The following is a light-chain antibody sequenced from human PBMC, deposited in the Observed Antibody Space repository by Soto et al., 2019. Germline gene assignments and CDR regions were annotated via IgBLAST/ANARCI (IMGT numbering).Light chain of an antibody. CDR3: QQYGSSPT. Sequence: EIVLTQSPATLSLSPGERATLSCRASQSVSSYLAWYQQKPGQAPRLLIYGASSRATGIPDRFSGSGSGTDFTLTISRLEPEDFAVYYCQQYGSSPTFGQGTRLEMK. CDR2: GAS. CDR1: QSVSSY. J-gene: IGKJ5*01. V-gene: IGKV3-20*01.